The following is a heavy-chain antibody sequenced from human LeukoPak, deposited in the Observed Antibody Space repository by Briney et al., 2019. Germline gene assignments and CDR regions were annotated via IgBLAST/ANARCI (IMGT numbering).Heavy chain of an antibody. Sequence: NPSQTLSLTCTVSGGSISSGDYYWSWIRQPPGKGLEWIGYIYYSGSTYYNPSLKSRVTISVDTSKNQFSPKLSSVTAADTAVYYCARDSGSGYFDYWGQGTLVTVSS. CDR3: ARDSGSGYFDY. CDR2: IYYSGST. CDR1: GGSISSGDYY. V-gene: IGHV4-30-4*01. D-gene: IGHD1-26*01. J-gene: IGHJ4*02.